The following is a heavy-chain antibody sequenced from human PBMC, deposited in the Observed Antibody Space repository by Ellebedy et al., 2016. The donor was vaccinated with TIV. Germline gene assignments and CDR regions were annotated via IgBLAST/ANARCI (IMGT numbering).Heavy chain of an antibody. Sequence: AASVKVSCKASGYTFTSYAMNWVRQAPGQRLEWMGWINAGNGNTKYSQKFQGRVTITRDTSASTAYMELSSLRSEDTAVYYCARTGIVGATLFKVFSNRNYFDYWGQGTLVTVSS. CDR3: ARTGIVGATLFKVFSNRNYFDY. CDR1: GYTFTSYA. V-gene: IGHV1-3*01. CDR2: INAGNGNT. J-gene: IGHJ4*02. D-gene: IGHD1-26*01.